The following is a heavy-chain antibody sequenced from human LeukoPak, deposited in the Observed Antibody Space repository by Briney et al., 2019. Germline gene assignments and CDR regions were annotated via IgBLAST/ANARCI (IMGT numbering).Heavy chain of an antibody. Sequence: GGALRLSCAASGVTFSSDAMSWGREAPGEGVEWGSAISGRGGSTYYADSGKGGFTISRENSKNTLYMQRNRRRADDTAVYYCAKDSLQYSKLVDYWGQGTLVTVSS. CDR3: AKDSLQYSKLVDY. V-gene: IGHV3-23*01. CDR2: ISGRGGST. J-gene: IGHJ4*02. D-gene: IGHD4-11*01. CDR1: GVTFSSDA.